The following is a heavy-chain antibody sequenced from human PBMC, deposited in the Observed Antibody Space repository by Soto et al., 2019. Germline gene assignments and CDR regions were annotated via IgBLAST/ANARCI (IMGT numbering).Heavy chain of an antibody. V-gene: IGHV3-53*01. CDR1: GFTVSSNY. D-gene: IGHD2-15*01. Sequence: GGSLRLSCAASGFTVSSNYMSWVRQAPGKGLEWVSVIYSGGSTYYADSVKGRFTISRDNSKNTLYLQMNSLRAEDTAVYYCARWTRVVKYLDYWGQGTLVTVSS. CDR3: ARWTRVVKYLDY. CDR2: IYSGGST. J-gene: IGHJ4*02.